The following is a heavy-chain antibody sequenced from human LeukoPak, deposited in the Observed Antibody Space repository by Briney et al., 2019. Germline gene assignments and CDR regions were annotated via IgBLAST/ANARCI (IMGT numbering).Heavy chain of an antibody. CDR1: GGSIGSSSYY. Sequence: SETLSLTCTVSGGSIGSSSYYWGWIRQPPGKGLEWIGSIYYSGSTYYNPSLKSRVTISVDTSKNQFSLRLSSVTAADTAVYYCARASYSYDISGWVPFDYWGQGTLVTVSS. V-gene: IGHV4-39*07. CDR2: IYYSGST. CDR3: ARASYSYDISGWVPFDY. J-gene: IGHJ4*02. D-gene: IGHD3-22*01.